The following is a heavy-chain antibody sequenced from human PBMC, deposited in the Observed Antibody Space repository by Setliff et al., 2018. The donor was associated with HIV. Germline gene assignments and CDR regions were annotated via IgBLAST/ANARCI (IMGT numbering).Heavy chain of an antibody. CDR2: IDWDDDK. CDR3: AQLLLPLGAHNYET. Sequence: SGPTLVNPTPTLTLTCTVSGFSIGTLGMCVGWIRQPPGKALEWLARIDWDDDKYYSTSLKTRLTISRDTSKNQVVLTMTNVDPVDTATYYCAQLLLPLGAHNYETWGQGMLVTVSS. D-gene: IGHD3-22*01. CDR1: GFSIGTLGMC. J-gene: IGHJ5*02. V-gene: IGHV2-70*11.